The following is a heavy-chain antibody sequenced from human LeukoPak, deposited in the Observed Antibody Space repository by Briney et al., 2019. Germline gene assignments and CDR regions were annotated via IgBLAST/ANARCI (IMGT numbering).Heavy chain of an antibody. Sequence: GGSLRLSCAASGFTFSSYGMHWVRQAPGKGLEWVSYISSSSTIYYADSVKGRFTISRDNAKNSLYLQMNSLRAEDTAVYYCAVTYYYDSSGYYYLFSPAYGMDVWGQGTTVTVSS. CDR2: ISSSSTI. V-gene: IGHV3-48*01. D-gene: IGHD3-22*01. CDR3: AVTYYYDSSGYYYLFSPAYGMDV. CDR1: GFTFSSYG. J-gene: IGHJ6*02.